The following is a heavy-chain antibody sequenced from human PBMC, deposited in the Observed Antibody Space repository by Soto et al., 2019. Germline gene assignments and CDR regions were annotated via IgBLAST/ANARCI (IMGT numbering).Heavy chain of an antibody. J-gene: IGHJ4*02. CDR2: ISVYNDKT. D-gene: IGHD3-22*01. CDR3: ATAISGYPRGY. V-gene: IGHV1-18*04. Sequence: QVQLVQSGAEVKKPGASVKVSCKASGYTFTSYGICWVRQAPGQGLEWMGWISVYNDKTNSAQKLQGRITMTTDTSTSTAYMELRSLTCDDTAVYYCATAISGYPRGYWGQGTLVTVSS. CDR1: GYTFTSYG.